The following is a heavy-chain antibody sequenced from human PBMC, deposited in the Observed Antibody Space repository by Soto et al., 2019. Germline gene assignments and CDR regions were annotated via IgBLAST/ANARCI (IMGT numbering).Heavy chain of an antibody. CDR3: ARGGQDFWSGPFDY. J-gene: IGHJ4*02. D-gene: IGHD3-3*01. CDR1: GGSISNYY. V-gene: IGHV4-4*07. CDR2: IDTSGGT. Sequence: PSETLSLTCTDSGGSISNYYCNWIRQPAGKGLEWIGRIDTSGGTNYNPSLKSRVTMSVDTTKQEFSLKLSSVTAADTALYYCARGGQDFWSGPFDYWGRGALVTVSS.